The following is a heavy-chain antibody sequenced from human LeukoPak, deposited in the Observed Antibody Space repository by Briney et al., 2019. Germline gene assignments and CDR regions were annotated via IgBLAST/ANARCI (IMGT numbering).Heavy chain of an antibody. CDR3: AKVRGTFTSGFYFDH. V-gene: IGHV3-9*01. J-gene: IGHJ4*02. CDR2: ISYNSGFI. Sequence: GGSLRLSCAASGFKFDDYAMHWVRQAPGKGLEWLSIISYNSGFIDYADSVKGRFTITRDNARNPLYLQLNSLRAEDTAFYFCAKVRGTFTSGFYFDHWGQGTLVTVSA. D-gene: IGHD3-22*01. CDR1: GFKFDDYA.